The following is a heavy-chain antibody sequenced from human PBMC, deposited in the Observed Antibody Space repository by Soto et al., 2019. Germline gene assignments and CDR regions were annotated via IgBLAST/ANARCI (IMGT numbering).Heavy chain of an antibody. V-gene: IGHV3-23*01. CDR3: ASTPIAGSSGGDY. J-gene: IGHJ4*02. D-gene: IGHD6-19*01. CDR1: GFTFSSYA. Sequence: EVQLLESGGGLVQPGGSLRLSCAASGFTFSSYAMSWVRQSPGKGLEWVSAISGSGGSTYYADSVKGRFTLSRDNSKNTLYLQMNSVRAEDTAVYYCASTPIAGSSGGDYWGQGTLVTVSS. CDR2: ISGSGGST.